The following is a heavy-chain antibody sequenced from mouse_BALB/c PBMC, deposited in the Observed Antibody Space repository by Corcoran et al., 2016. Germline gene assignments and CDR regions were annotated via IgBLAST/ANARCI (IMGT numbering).Heavy chain of an antibody. CDR2: INTYTGEP. CDR3: ARWRNPYYMYDESIDY. Sequence: QIQLVQSGPELKKPGETVKLSCKASGYTFTNYGMNWVKQAPGKGLKWMGWINTYTGEPTYADDFKGRFAFSLETSASTAYLQINNLKNEDTATYFSARWRNPYYMYDESIDYGGQATSVSGSS. V-gene: IGHV9-3-1*01. J-gene: IGHJ4*01. D-gene: IGHD2-14*01. CDR1: GYTFTNYG.